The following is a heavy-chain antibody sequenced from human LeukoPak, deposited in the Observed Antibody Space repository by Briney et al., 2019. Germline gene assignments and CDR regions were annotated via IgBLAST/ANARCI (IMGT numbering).Heavy chain of an antibody. CDR2: IYYSGST. J-gene: IGHJ2*01. Sequence: SETLSLTCTVSGGSISSYYWSWIRQPPGRGLEWIGYIYYSGSTNYNPSLKSRVTISVDTSKNQFSLKLSSVTAADTAVYYCARLPRYSSSWYFDLWGRGTLVTVSS. CDR1: GGSISSYY. D-gene: IGHD6-13*01. CDR3: ARLPRYSSSWYFDL. V-gene: IGHV4-59*08.